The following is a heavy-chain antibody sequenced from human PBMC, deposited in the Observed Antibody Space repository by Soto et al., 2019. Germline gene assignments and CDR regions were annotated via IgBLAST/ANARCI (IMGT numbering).Heavy chain of an antibody. CDR2: IYYSGST. CDR1: GGSISSSSYY. J-gene: IGHJ6*02. D-gene: IGHD6-13*01. Sequence: SETLSLTCTVSGGSISSSSYYWGWIRQPPGKGLEWIGSIYYSGSTYYNPSLKSRVTISVDTSKNQFSLKLSSVTAADTAVYYCARKTAAAGTYGYYYGMEVWGQGTTVTVSS. CDR3: ARKTAAAGTYGYYYGMEV. V-gene: IGHV4-39*01.